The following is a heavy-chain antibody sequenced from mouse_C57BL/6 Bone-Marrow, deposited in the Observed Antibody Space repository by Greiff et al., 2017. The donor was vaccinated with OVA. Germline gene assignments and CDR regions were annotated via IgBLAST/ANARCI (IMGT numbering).Heavy chain of an antibody. CDR1: GYSITSGYV. V-gene: IGHV3-1*01. CDR3: ARGSSYVIAY. D-gene: IGHD1-1*01. Sequence: VQLKESGPGMVKPSQSLSLSCTVSGYSITSGYVWHCIRPLPENLLEWVGIISYSGCTNYNPSLKSRIPITHDTSKNHFFLQLNSVTTEDTATYYSARGSSYVIAYWGQGTLVTVSA. CDR2: ISYSGCT. J-gene: IGHJ3*01.